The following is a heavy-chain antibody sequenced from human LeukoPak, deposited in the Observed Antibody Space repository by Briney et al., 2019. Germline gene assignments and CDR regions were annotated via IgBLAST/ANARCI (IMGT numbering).Heavy chain of an antibody. Sequence: SETLSLTCTVSGASIRGGDYYWSWIRQPPGKGLEWIGYIYDSGSTYYNPSLKSRITISVDTSENRFSLKLSSVTATDTAVYYCARDCSGGSCYGAFDIWGQGTMVTVSS. CDR3: ARDCSGGSCYGAFDI. CDR1: GASIRGGDYY. D-gene: IGHD2-15*01. J-gene: IGHJ3*02. V-gene: IGHV4-30-4*01. CDR2: IYDSGST.